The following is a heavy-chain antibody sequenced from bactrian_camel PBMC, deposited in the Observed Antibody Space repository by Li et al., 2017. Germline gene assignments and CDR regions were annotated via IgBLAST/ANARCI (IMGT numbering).Heavy chain of an antibody. J-gene: IGHJ4*01. CDR3: ATGRRLWWFAY. CDR1: GFTFSSYY. V-gene: IGHV3-2*01. D-gene: IGHD2*01. Sequence: VQLVESGGGLVQPGGSLRLSCAASGFTFSSYYMSWVRQAPGKGLAWVSSINGDGSSTNYADSVQGRFTISRDNAENTEYLQMNSLKSEDTALYYCATGRRLWWFAYWGQGTQVTVS. CDR2: INGDGSST.